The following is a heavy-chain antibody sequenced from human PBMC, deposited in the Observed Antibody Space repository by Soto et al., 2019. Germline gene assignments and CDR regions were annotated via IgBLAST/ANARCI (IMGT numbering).Heavy chain of an antibody. Sequence: ASVKVSCKASGYTFTGYYMHWVRQAPGQGLEWMGWINPNSGGTNYAQKFQGWVTMTRDTSISTAYMELGRLRSDDPAVYYCARGSGGSIFGVKHYYYYMDVWGKGTTVTVSS. D-gene: IGHD3-3*01. V-gene: IGHV1-2*04. CDR1: GYTFTGYY. CDR3: ARGSGGSIFGVKHYYYYMDV. J-gene: IGHJ6*03. CDR2: INPNSGGT.